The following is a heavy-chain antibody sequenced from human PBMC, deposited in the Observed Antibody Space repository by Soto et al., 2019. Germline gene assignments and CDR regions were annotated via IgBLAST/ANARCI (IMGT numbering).Heavy chain of an antibody. CDR2: IYYSGST. J-gene: IGHJ4*02. CDR1: GGSISSSSYY. Sequence: SETLSLTCTVSGGSISSSSYYWNWIRQPPGKGLEWIGYIYYSGSTNYNPSLKSRVTISVDTSKNQFSLKLSSVTAADTAVYYCARQGRSWSGYDDYWGQGTLVTVSS. CDR3: ARQGRSWSGYDDY. D-gene: IGHD5-12*01. V-gene: IGHV4-61*05.